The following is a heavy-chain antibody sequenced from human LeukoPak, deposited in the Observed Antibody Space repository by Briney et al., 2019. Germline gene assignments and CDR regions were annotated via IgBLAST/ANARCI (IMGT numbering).Heavy chain of an antibody. Sequence: GGSLRLSCAASGFTFSSYSMNWVRQAPGKGLEWVSSISSSSSYIYYADSVKGRFTISRDNSKNTLYLQMNSLRAEDTAVYYCARIHQLLWFGEFSPYYGMDVWGQGTTVTVSS. D-gene: IGHD3-10*01. CDR1: GFTFSSYS. J-gene: IGHJ6*02. CDR3: ARIHQLLWFGEFSPYYGMDV. V-gene: IGHV3-21*01. CDR2: ISSSSSYI.